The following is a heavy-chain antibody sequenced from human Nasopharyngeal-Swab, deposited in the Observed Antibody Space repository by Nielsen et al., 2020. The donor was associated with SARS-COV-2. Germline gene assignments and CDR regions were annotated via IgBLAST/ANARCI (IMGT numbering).Heavy chain of an antibody. CDR1: GYTFNNYY. J-gene: IGHJ6*02. CDR2: INPGSGGT. Sequence: ASVKVSCKASGYTFNNYYIHWVRQAPGQGLEWMGMINPGSGGTTYAQKFQGRVTMTRDTSTSTVFMDLSSLRSEDTAVYYCASRGRCSGSSCDMDVWGQGTTVTVFS. V-gene: IGHV1-46*02. D-gene: IGHD2-2*01. CDR3: ASRGRCSGSSCDMDV.